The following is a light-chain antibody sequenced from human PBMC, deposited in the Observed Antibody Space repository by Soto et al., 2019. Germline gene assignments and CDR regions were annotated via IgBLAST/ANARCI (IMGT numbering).Light chain of an antibody. CDR2: DAS. V-gene: IGKV3-11*01. J-gene: IGKJ5*01. CDR1: QSVSSY. CDR3: QQRSNWPPIT. Sequence: EIVLTQSPATLSLSPGERATLSCRASQSVSSYLACYQQKPGQAPRLLIYDASNRATGIPARFSGGWSGTDFTLTIDNLEPEDFAIYYCQQRSNWPPITFGQGTRLEIK.